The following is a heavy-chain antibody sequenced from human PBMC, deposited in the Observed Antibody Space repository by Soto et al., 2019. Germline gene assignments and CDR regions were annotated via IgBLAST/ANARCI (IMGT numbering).Heavy chain of an antibody. CDR1: GDSITISSFH. CDR3: ARRERAAGTDWWFDP. Sequence: SETLSLTCTVSGDSITISSFHWGWLRQPPGKGLEWIGSIYYSGSTYYSPSLKSRVTISVDTSKNQFSLKLSSVTAADTAVYYCARRERAAGTDWWFDPWGQGTLVS. D-gene: IGHD6-13*01. CDR2: IYYSGST. V-gene: IGHV4-39*01. J-gene: IGHJ5*02.